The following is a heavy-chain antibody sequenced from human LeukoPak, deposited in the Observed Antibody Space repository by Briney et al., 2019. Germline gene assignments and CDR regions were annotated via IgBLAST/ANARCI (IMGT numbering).Heavy chain of an antibody. CDR2: ISWNSGSI. CDR3: AKGPSGIAVAGSPKYFQH. D-gene: IGHD6-19*01. J-gene: IGHJ1*01. CDR1: GFTFSSYW. Sequence: SLRLSCAASGFTFSSYWMSWVRQAPGKGLEWVSGISWNSGSIDYADSVKGRFTISRDNAKNSLYLQMNSLRAEGTALYYCAKGPSGIAVAGSPKYFQHWGQGTLVTVSS. V-gene: IGHV3-9*01.